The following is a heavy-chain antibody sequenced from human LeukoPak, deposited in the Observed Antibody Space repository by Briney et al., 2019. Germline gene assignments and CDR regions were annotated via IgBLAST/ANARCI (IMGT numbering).Heavy chain of an antibody. CDR1: GFTFSSYG. Sequence: GRSLRLSCAASGFTFSSYGMHWVRQAPGEGLEWVAVISYDGSNKYYADSVKGRFTISRDNSKNTLYLQMNSLRAEDTAVYYCAKELVGAAAGMAPQGMDVWGQGTTVTVSS. CDR2: ISYDGSNK. CDR3: AKELVGAAAGMAPQGMDV. J-gene: IGHJ6*02. D-gene: IGHD6-13*01. V-gene: IGHV3-30*18.